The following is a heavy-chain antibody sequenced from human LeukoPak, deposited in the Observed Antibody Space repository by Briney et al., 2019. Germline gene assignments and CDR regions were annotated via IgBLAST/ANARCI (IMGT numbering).Heavy chain of an antibody. Sequence: SVKVSCKAPGGTFSSYVFTWVRQAPGQGLQWMGGIIPIFGTAKYAQKFQGRVTITADESTSTAYMELSSLRSEDTAVYYCARGLIAVLADYWGQGTLVTVSS. V-gene: IGHV1-69*13. D-gene: IGHD6-19*01. CDR3: ARGLIAVLADY. CDR1: GGTFSSYV. CDR2: IIPIFGTA. J-gene: IGHJ4*02.